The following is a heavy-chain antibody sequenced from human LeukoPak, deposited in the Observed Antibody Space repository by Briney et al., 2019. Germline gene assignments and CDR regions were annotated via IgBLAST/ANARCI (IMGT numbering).Heavy chain of an antibody. CDR1: GGSITTFY. CDR2: IYNSGST. J-gene: IGHJ3*02. V-gene: IGHV4-59*01. Sequence: SETLSLTCSVSGGSITTFYWSWIRQPPGKGLEWIGYIYNSGSTNYNPSLKSRVTISVDTSNNQVSLKVRSVTAADTAVYYCARLGAAAAGHDAFDIWGQGTMVTVSS. D-gene: IGHD6-13*01. CDR3: ARLGAAAAGHDAFDI.